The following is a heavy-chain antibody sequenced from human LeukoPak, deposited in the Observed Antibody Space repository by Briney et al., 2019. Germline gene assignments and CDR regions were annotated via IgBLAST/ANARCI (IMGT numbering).Heavy chain of an antibody. J-gene: IGHJ5*02. D-gene: IGHD2-2*01. V-gene: IGHV5-51*01. Sequence: GESLKISCKGSGYIFAAYWIGWVRQMPGKGLEWRGSIYPGDSDTRYSPGFQGHVTISVDRSIKTAYLQWNSLKASDTAIYYCARLQEDIVVVPAAIPYNWFDPWGRGSLVTVSS. CDR3: ARLQEDIVVVPAAIPYNWFDP. CDR1: GYIFAAYW. CDR2: IYPGDSDT.